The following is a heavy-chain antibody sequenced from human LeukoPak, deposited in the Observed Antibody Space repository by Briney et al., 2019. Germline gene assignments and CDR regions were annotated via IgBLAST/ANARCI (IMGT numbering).Heavy chain of an antibody. CDR3: SGRDSSRSPRAY. CDR1: GLTFTDFW. CDR2: IKPDGNEK. D-gene: IGHD2-2*01. V-gene: IGHV3-7*01. J-gene: IGHJ4*02. Sequence: GGSPRPSCAASGLTFTDFWMNWVRLAPGRGLEWLANIKPDGNEKYYVDSVKGRFAISRDNAKNEVYLEMNSLRAEDTGVYYCSGRDSSRSPRAYWGQGTLVSVSS.